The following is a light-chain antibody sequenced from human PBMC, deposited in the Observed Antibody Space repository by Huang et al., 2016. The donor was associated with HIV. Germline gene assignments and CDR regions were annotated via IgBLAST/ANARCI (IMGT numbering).Light chain of an antibody. CDR1: QGISDS. J-gene: IGKJ4*01. Sequence: DIQMTQSPSSLSASVGDRVTITCRASQGISDSLAWYQQKSGRPPKLLLYAASTLERGVPSRFSGSGSGTDHTLTISSLQPEDLATYYCQQYFDTILTFGGGTKVEIK. CDR3: QQYFDTILT. V-gene: IGKV1-NL1*01. CDR2: AAS.